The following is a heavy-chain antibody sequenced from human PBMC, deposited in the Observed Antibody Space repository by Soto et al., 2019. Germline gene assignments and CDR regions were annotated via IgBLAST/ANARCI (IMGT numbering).Heavy chain of an antibody. D-gene: IGHD6-25*01. CDR2: IFHTGGT. CDR3: ARVFSSGSGWMYYFDF. CDR1: SDSIAGENW. Sequence: QVQLQESGPGLVKPSETLSLTCTVSSDSIAGENWWSWVRQPPGMGLEWIGEIFHTGGTNYNPSLKGRVTMEADKSKNQFSLKLISATAADTAVYYCARVFSSGSGWMYYFDFWGQGTLVSVSS. V-gene: IGHV4-4*02. J-gene: IGHJ4*02.